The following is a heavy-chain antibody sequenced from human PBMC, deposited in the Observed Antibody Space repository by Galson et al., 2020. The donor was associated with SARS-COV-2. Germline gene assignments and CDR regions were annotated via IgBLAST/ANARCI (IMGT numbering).Heavy chain of an antibody. J-gene: IGHJ5*02. CDR2: IYYSGGT. D-gene: IGHD1-20*01. V-gene: IGHV4-61*08. CDR1: GGSVSSGDNY. Sequence: SETLSLTCTVSGGSVSSGDNYWSWIRHPPGKGLEWIGYIYYSGGTNYNPSLESRVTISIDTSKKQFSLKMRSVTAADTAVYFCAAYNWNHWFGPWGQGTRVTVSP. CDR3: AAYNWNHWFGP.